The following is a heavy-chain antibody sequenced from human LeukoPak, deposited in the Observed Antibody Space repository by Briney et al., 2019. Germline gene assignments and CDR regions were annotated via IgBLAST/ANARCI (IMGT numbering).Heavy chain of an antibody. V-gene: IGHV1-69*04. D-gene: IGHD3-22*01. J-gene: IGHJ4*02. Sequence: SVKVSCKASGGTFSSYAISWVRQAHGQGLEWMGRIIPILGIANYAQKFQGRVTITADKSTSTAYMELSSLRSEDTAVYYCARVFDSSGLEDYWGQGTLVTVSS. CDR3: ARVFDSSGLEDY. CDR2: IIPILGIA. CDR1: GGTFSSYA.